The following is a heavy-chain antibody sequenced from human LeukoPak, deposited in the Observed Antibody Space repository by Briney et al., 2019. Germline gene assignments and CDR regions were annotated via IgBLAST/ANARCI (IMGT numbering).Heavy chain of an antibody. Sequence: DPSETLSLTCAVYGGSFSGYYWSWIRQPPGKGLEWIGEINHSGSTNYNPSLESRVTISVDTSKNQFSLKLSSVTAADTAVYHCARGYNWNYGWDPWGQGTLVTVSS. J-gene: IGHJ5*02. D-gene: IGHD1-7*01. CDR1: GGSFSGYY. CDR2: INHSGST. CDR3: ARGYNWNYGWDP. V-gene: IGHV4-34*01.